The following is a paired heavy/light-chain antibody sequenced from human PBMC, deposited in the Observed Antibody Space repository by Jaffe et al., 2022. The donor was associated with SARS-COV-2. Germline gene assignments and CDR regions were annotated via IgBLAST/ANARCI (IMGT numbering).Light chain of an antibody. CDR1: QRISTY. CDR3: QQSYITPPT. Sequence: DIQMTQSPSSLSASVGDRVTITCRTSQRISTYLNWFQQKPGKAPKLLIFAASSLQSGVPSRFSGSGSGTDFTLTIGSLQPEDFATYYCQQSYITPPTFGQGTKVEIK. CDR2: AAS. J-gene: IGKJ1*01. V-gene: IGKV1-39*01.
Heavy chain of an antibody. Sequence: QVQLVQSGAEVKKPGSSVKVSCKASGGTFSNYAFSWVRQTPGQGPEWMGGVIPTFATTNYAQKFQGRVTIIADDSTRTVYMELSSLRSEDTAVYYCATGHCSRTSCYGGGYHFDFWGQGSLVTVSS. CDR1: GGTFSNYA. CDR3: ATGHCSRTSCYGGGYHFDF. CDR2: VIPTFATT. V-gene: IGHV1-69*01. D-gene: IGHD2-2*03. J-gene: IGHJ4*02.